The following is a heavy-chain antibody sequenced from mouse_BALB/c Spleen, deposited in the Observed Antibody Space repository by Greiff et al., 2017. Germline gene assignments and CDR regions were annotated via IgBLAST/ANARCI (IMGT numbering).Heavy chain of an antibody. CDR3: AGTSGMLYGYDGEFAY. CDR2: ISTYYGDA. J-gene: IGHJ3*01. CDR1: GYTFTDYA. V-gene: IGHV1S137*01. D-gene: IGHD2-14*01. Sequence: QVQLQQSGAELVRPGVSVKISCKGSGYTFTDYAMHWVKQSHAKSLEWIGVISTYYGDASYNQKFKGKATMTVDKSSSTAYMELARLTSEDSAIYYCAGTSGMLYGYDGEFAYWGQGTLVTVSA.